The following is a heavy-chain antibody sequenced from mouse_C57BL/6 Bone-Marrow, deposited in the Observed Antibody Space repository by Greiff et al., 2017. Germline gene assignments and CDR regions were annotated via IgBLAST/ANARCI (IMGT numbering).Heavy chain of an antibody. Sequence: VQLQQSGAELVKPGASVKMSCKASGYTFTSYWITWVKQRPGQGLEWIGDIYPGSGSTNYNEKFKSKATLTVDTSSSTAYMQLSSLTSEDSAVYYWARPYDSNYGYFDDWGTGTTVTVSA. V-gene: IGHV1-55*01. CDR3: ARPYDSNYGYFDD. J-gene: IGHJ1*03. D-gene: IGHD2-5*01. CDR2: IYPGSGST. CDR1: GYTFTSYW.